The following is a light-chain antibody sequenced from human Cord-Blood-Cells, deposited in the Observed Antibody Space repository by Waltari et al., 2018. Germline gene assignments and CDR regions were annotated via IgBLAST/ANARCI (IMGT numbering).Light chain of an antibody. Sequence: QSALTQPRSVSGSPGQSVTISCTGTSSDVGGYNYVSWYQQHPGKAPKLMIYDVSKRPSGVSNRFAGSKSGNTASLTISGLQAEDEADYYCCSYAGSSNWVFGGGTKLTVL. CDR3: CSYAGSSNWV. J-gene: IGLJ3*02. CDR1: SSDVGGYNY. CDR2: DVS. V-gene: IGLV2-11*01.